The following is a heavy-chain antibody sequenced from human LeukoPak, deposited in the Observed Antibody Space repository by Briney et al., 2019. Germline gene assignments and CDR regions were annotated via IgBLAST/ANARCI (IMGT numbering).Heavy chain of an antibody. V-gene: IGHV4-59*08. CDR1: GGSIGSYY. CDR3: ARHVDGGEFYFDY. CDR2: IYYSEST. J-gene: IGHJ4*02. Sequence: SETLSLTCTVSGGSIGSYYWSWIRQPPGKGLEWIGCIYYSESTNYNPSLKSRVTISVDTSKNQFSLKLRSVTAADTAVYYCARHVDGGEFYFDYWGQGTLVTVSS. D-gene: IGHD3-16*01.